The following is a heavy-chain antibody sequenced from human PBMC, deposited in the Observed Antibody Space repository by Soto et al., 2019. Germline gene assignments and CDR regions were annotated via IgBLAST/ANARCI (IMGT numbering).Heavy chain of an antibody. V-gene: IGHV3-30-3*01. Sequence: PGGSLRLSCAASGFTFSSYAMHWVRQAPGKGLEWVAVISYDGSNKYYADSVKGRFTISRDNSKNTLYLQMNSLRAEDTAVYYCARDYRGVIFPLLDYWGQGTLVTVSS. D-gene: IGHD3-10*01. CDR1: GFTFSSYA. CDR3: ARDYRGVIFPLLDY. J-gene: IGHJ4*02. CDR2: ISYDGSNK.